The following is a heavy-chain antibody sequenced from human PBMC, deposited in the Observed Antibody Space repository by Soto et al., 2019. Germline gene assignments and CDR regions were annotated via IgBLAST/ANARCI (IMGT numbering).Heavy chain of an antibody. CDR3: AREQSYYYYMDV. V-gene: IGHV4-31*03. CDR1: GGSISSGGYY. CDR2: IYYSGST. J-gene: IGHJ6*03. Sequence: PSETLSLTCTVSGGSISSGGYYWSWIRQHPGKGLEWIGYIYYSGSTYYNPSLKSRVTISVDTSKNQFSLKLSSVTAADTAVYYCAREQSYYYYMDVWGKGTTVTGSS. D-gene: IGHD4-4*01.